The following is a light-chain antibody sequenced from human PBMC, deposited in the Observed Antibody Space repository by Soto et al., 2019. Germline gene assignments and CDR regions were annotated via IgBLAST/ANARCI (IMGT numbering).Light chain of an antibody. J-gene: IGKJ3*01. CDR1: QGLRDF. CDR3: QKYSSVPV. V-gene: IGKV1-27*01. CDR2: AAS. Sequence: DIQMTQSPTSLSASVGDRVTITCRASQGLRDFVAWYQQKPGKAPKLLIYAASPLQSGVPSRFSGSGSGTDFTLTINSLQPEDVATYSCQKYSSVPVFGPGTKVEIK.